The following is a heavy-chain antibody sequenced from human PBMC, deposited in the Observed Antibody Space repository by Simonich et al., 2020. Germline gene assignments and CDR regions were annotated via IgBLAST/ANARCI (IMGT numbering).Heavy chain of an antibody. V-gene: IGHV3-21*01. CDR1: GFTSSSYS. J-gene: IGHJ4*02. Sequence: EVQLVESGGGLVKPGGSLRLSCAASGFTSSSYSMNWVRQAPGKGREGVSSISGSSSYIYYADSVKGRFTISRDNAKNSLYLQMNSLRAEDTAVYYCARKRFLEWFFDYWGQGTLVTVSS. CDR2: ISGSSSYI. D-gene: IGHD3-3*01. CDR3: ARKRFLEWFFDY.